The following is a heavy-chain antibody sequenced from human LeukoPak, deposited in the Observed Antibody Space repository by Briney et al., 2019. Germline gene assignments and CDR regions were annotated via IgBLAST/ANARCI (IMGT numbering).Heavy chain of an antibody. CDR1: GFTFSSYS. Sequence: GGCLRLSCAVAGFTFSSYSMNWVPQAPGKGLGWVWSISSSGTYMFYADSVKGRCTISRDNPKNSLYLQINSLRADDTAVYYSARVDYADYAPNFDYWGQGTLVTVSS. CDR3: ARVDYADYAPNFDY. J-gene: IGHJ4*02. D-gene: IGHD4-17*01. CDR2: ISSSGTYM. V-gene: IGHV3-21*01.